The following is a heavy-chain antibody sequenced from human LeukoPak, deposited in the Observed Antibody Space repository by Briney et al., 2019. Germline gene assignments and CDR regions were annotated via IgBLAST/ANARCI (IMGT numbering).Heavy chain of an antibody. D-gene: IGHD2-21*01. J-gene: IGHJ6*03. Sequence: PSETLSLTCTVSGGSISSGDYYWNWIRQPPGKGLEWIGYIYYSGSTYYNPSLKSRVTISVDTSKNQFSLKLSSVTAADTAVYYCARADCGGDCYSFYYYYMDVWGKGTTVTVSS. CDR3: ARADCGGDCYSFYYYYMDV. CDR1: GGSISSGDYY. CDR2: IYYSGST. V-gene: IGHV4-30-4*08.